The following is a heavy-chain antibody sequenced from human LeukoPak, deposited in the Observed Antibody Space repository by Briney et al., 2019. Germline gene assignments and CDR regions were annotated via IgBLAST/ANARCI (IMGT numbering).Heavy chain of an antibody. CDR1: GLSFSSYA. V-gene: IGHV3-23*01. CDR2: ISGSGGST. D-gene: IGHD3-9*01. Sequence: GGSLRLSCAASGLSFSSYAMSWVRQAPGKGLEWVSGISGSGGSTFYADSVQGRFTISRDNSKKTLYLQVNSLRGEDTAVYYCAKGGTYHDILTGYDYWGQGTLVTVSS. CDR3: AKGGTYHDILTGYDY. J-gene: IGHJ4*02.